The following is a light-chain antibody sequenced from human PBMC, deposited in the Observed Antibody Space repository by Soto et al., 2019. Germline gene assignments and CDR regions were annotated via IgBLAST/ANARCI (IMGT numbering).Light chain of an antibody. Sequence: DTQMTQSPSSLSASVGDRISITCRASQTVSTYLNWYQQKAGQAPTLLISATSTLQSGVPSRFSGSGSGTEFPLTITSSEAEDFATYYCQQTYTTPRTFGQGTKVAFK. CDR3: QQTYTTPRT. J-gene: IGKJ1*01. CDR2: ATS. CDR1: QTVSTY. V-gene: IGKV1-39*01.